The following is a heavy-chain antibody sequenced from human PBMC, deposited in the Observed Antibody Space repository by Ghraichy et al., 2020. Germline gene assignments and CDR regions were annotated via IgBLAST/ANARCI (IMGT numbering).Heavy chain of an antibody. CDR3: ARQSYYDGCPYYFDI. D-gene: IGHD3-22*01. CDR1: GFSISSYS. CDR2: ISSSGSAV. V-gene: IGHV3-48*02. J-gene: IGHJ4*01. Sequence: GGSLRLSCADPGFSISSYSMNWVRQAPGKGLEWVSDISSSGSAVYYADSVKGRFTISRDNTQSSVYLQMSRLRHEDTAVYYCARQSYYDGCPYYFDIWGHVTQVTVS.